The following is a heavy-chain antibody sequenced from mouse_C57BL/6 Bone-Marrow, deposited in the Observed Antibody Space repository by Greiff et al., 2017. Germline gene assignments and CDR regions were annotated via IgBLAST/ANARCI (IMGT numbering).Heavy chain of an antibody. D-gene: IGHD2-4*01. V-gene: IGHV1-64*01. J-gene: IGHJ4*01. CDR3: ARSYDYDDYTMDY. Sequence: VQLQQSGAELVKPGASVKLSCKASGYTFTNYWMHWVKQRPGQGLEWIGMMHPNGGSPDYNEKFKSEATLSVDKSSRTAYMELSSLTSEDSAVYYFARSYDYDDYTMDYWGQGTSVTVSA. CDR2: MHPNGGSP. CDR1: GYTFTNYW.